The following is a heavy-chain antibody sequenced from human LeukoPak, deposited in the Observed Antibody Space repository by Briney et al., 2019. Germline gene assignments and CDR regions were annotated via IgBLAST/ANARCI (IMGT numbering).Heavy chain of an antibody. CDR1: GFIFSDAW. CDR2: IKRIADGGPT. Sequence: GGSLRLSCAASGFIFSDAWMTWVRQAPGKRLEGVGRIKRIADGGPTDYAAPVKGRFTISRDDSKNTLYLQMNSLKIEGTAVYYCSTNQALDIWGQGTKVTVSS. CDR3: STNQALDI. J-gene: IGHJ3*02. V-gene: IGHV3-15*01.